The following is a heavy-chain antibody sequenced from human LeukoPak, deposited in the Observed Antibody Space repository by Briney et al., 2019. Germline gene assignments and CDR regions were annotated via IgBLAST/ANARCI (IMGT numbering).Heavy chain of an antibody. CDR3: AKVGVPAAYYYYYYMDV. D-gene: IGHD2-2*01. J-gene: IGHJ6*03. CDR1: GFTFTDYY. Sequence: GGSLRLSCAASGFTFTDYYMSWIRQAPGKGLEWVSAISGSGGSTYYADSVKGRFTISRDNSKNTLYLQMNSLRAEDTAVYYCAKVGVPAAYYYYYYMDVWGKGTTVTVSS. V-gene: IGHV3-23*01. CDR2: ISGSGGST.